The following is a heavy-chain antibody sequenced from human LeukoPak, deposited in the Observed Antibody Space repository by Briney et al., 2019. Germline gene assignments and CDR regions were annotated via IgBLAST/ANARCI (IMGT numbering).Heavy chain of an antibody. D-gene: IGHD2/OR15-2a*01. CDR1: GFSFSNAW. Sequence: PGGSLRLSCTASGFSFSNAWMSWVRQAPGQGLQWVARIKSKAHGGATDYAAPVKGRFTISRDDSRETVDLQMDSLKTEDSAVYYCTTDPHFTQPELDYWGQGTLVTASS. CDR2: IKSKAHGGAT. CDR3: TTDPHFTQPELDY. J-gene: IGHJ4*02. V-gene: IGHV3-15*01.